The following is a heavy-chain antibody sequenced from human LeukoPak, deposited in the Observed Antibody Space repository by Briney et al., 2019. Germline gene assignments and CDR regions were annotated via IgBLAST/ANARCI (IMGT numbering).Heavy chain of an antibody. CDR2: IYYSGST. J-gene: IGHJ4*02. D-gene: IGHD3-22*01. CDR1: GGSISSSSYY. CDR3: ARGGDSSGCYLGGFDY. Sequence: SETLSLTCTVSGGSISSSSYYWGWIRQPPGKGLEWIGSIYYSGSTYYNPSLKSRVTISVDTSKNQFSLKLSSVTAADTAVYYCARGGDSSGCYLGGFDYWGQGTLVTVSS. V-gene: IGHV4-39*07.